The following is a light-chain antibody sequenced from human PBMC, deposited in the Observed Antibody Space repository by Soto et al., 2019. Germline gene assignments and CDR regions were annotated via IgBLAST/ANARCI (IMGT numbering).Light chain of an antibody. CDR1: QSVSGY. J-gene: IGKJ1*01. Sequence: EIVMTQSPGTVSVFPGETVTLSCRASQSVSGYLDWFHQKPGQAPRLVLLRIFTRAIGVPARFSGSGSETEFTLTISSLQPEDFATYYCLQDYDYPRTFGQGTKVDIK. CDR3: LQDYDYPRT. CDR2: RIF. V-gene: IGKV3-15*01.